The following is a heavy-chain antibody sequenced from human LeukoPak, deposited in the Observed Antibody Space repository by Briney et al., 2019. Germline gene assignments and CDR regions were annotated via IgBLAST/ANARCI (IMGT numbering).Heavy chain of an antibody. J-gene: IGHJ6*03. CDR2: IYYSGST. CDR1: GGSISNYY. D-gene: IGHD6-19*01. CDR3: ARGAQYSSGRYTAHYYYYMDV. V-gene: IGHV4-59*01. Sequence: SETLSLTCTVSGGSISNYYWSWIRQPPGKGLEWIGYIYYSGSTNYNPSLKSRVTISVDTSKNQFSLKLSSVTAADTAVYYCARGAQYSSGRYTAHYYYYMDVWGKGTTVTVSS.